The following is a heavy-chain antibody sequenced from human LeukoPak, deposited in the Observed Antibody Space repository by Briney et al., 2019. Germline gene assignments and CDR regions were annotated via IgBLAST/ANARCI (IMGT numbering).Heavy chain of an antibody. D-gene: IGHD5-12*01. CDR1: GYSFTNYW. J-gene: IGHJ4*02. CDR2: IYPGDSDT. V-gene: IGHV5-51*01. Sequence: GESLKISCKGSGYSFTNYWIAWVRQMPGKGLEWMGIIYPGDSDTTYSPSFRGQVTISADKPITTAYLRWSSLKASDTAMYYCARRRGYGSFDYWGRGTLVTVSS. CDR3: ARRRGYGSFDY.